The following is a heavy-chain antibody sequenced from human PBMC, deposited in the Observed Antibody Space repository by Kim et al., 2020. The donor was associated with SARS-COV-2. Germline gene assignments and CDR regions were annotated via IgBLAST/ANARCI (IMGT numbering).Heavy chain of an antibody. J-gene: IGHJ4*02. D-gene: IGHD6-19*01. CDR3: ARRQFTSGWYYFDY. V-gene: IGHV3-74*01. Sequence: YGDSVKGRLTISRDNAKNTLSLQMNSLRAEDTAVYYCARRQFTSGWYYFDYWGQGTLVTVSS.